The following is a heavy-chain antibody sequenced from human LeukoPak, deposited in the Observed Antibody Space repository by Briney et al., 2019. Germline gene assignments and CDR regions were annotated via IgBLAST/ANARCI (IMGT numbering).Heavy chain of an antibody. J-gene: IGHJ4*02. CDR3: ASSFYYDSRDY. CDR2: ITPSGST. CDR1: GGSFSGYF. D-gene: IGHD3-22*01. Sequence: SETLSLACVVYGGSFSGYFWSWIRQPPGKGLEWIGEITPSGSTNYSPSLKSRVSISIDTSKKKLSLRLTSVTAADSAVYYCASSFYYDSRDYWGQGTLVTVSS. V-gene: IGHV4-34*01.